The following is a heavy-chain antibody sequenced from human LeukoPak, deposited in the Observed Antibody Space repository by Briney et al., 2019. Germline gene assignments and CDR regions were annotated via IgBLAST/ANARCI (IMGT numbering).Heavy chain of an antibody. V-gene: IGHV1-18*01. Sequence: ASVKVSCKDSGYTFTSYGISWVRQAPGQGLEWMGWIIGYNGNTNYAQKFQGRVTMTTDTSTSTVFMELRSVRSDDTAVYYCAREKSHIAVAGTAVFDYWGQGTLVTVSS. CDR2: IIGYNGNT. J-gene: IGHJ4*02. D-gene: IGHD6-19*01. CDR3: AREKSHIAVAGTAVFDY. CDR1: GYTFTSYG.